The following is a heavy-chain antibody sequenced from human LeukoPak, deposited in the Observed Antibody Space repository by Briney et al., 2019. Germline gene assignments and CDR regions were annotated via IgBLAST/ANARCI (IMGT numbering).Heavy chain of an antibody. CDR1: GFTFSNYG. Sequence: PGRSLRLSCAASGFTFSNYGMHWVRQAPGKGLEWVTVIWYDGSNKYYADSVKGRFTISRDNSKNTLYLQMNSLRAEDTAVYYCARSDYYDTSGYFNYCGQGTLVTVSS. CDR3: ARSDYYDTSGYFNY. CDR2: IWYDGSNK. D-gene: IGHD3-22*01. V-gene: IGHV3-33*01. J-gene: IGHJ4*02.